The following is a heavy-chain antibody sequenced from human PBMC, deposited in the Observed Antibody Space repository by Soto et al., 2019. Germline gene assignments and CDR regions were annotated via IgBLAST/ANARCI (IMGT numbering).Heavy chain of an antibody. Sequence: XETLSLTCTVASASISGFYWSWIRKSAGKGLGWIGRIYATGTTDYNPSLKSRVMMSVDTSKKQFSLKLRSVTAADTAVYYCVRDGTKTLRDWFDLWGQGISVTVSS. V-gene: IGHV4-4*07. CDR3: VRDGTKTLRDWFDL. CDR2: IYATGTT. D-gene: IGHD1-1*01. CDR1: SASISGFY. J-gene: IGHJ5*02.